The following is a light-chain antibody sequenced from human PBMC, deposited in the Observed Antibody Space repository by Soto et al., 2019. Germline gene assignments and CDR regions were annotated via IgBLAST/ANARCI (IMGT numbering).Light chain of an antibody. CDR3: QQRSNWPPT. J-gene: IGKJ1*01. CDR1: QSVSGN. V-gene: IGKV3-11*01. Sequence: EIVMTQSPATLSVSPGERATLSCRASQSVSGNLAWYQQKPGQAPRLLIYGASSRATGIPARFSGSGSGTDFTLTISSLEPEDFAVYYCQQRSNWPPTFGQGTKVDIK. CDR2: GAS.